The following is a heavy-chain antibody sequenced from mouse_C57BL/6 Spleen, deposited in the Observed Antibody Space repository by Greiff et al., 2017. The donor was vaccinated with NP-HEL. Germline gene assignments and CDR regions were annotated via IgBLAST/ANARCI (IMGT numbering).Heavy chain of an antibody. V-gene: IGHV3-6*01. J-gene: IGHJ1*03. D-gene: IGHD2-4*01. CDR2: ISYDGSN. CDR3: ARDDYDVLYWYFDV. CDR1: GYSITSGYY. Sequence: EVQLQESGPGLVKPSQSLSLTCSVTGYSITSGYYWNWIRQFPGNKLEWMGYISYDGSNNYNPSLKNRISITRDTSKNQFFLKLNSVTTEDTATYYCARDDYDVLYWYFDVWGTGTTVTVSS.